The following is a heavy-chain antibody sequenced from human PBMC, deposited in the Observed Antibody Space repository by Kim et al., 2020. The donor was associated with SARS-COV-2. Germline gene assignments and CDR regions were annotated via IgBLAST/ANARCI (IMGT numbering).Heavy chain of an antibody. D-gene: IGHD3-10*01. CDR1: GFTFSSYA. CDR2: ISYDGSNK. CDR3: ASELGGSGSYYADY. Sequence: GGSLRLSCAASGFTFSSYAMHWVRQAPGKGLEWVAVISYDGSNKYYADSVKGRFTISRANSKNTLYLQMNSLRAEDTAVYYCASELGGSGSYYADYWGQG. V-gene: IGHV3-30*04. J-gene: IGHJ4*02.